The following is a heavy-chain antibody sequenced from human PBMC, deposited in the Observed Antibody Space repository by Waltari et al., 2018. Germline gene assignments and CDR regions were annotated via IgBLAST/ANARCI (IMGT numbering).Heavy chain of an antibody. J-gene: IGHJ6*02. Sequence: GLEWMGWISAYNGNTNYAQKLQGRVTMTTDTSTSTAYMELRSLRSDDTAVYYCARDYYTVVHGMDVWGQGTTVTVSS. CDR3: ARDYYTVVHGMDV. V-gene: IGHV1-18*01. CDR2: ISAYNGNT. D-gene: IGHD3-3*01.